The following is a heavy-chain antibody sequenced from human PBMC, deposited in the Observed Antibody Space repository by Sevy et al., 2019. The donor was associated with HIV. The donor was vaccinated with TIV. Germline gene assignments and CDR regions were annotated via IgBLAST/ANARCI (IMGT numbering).Heavy chain of an antibody. J-gene: IGHJ4*02. Sequence: GGSLRLSCAASGFTFSSYWMTWVRQAPGKGLVWVSRVNSDGSTKSYPDSVKGRFTTSRDNAKNTLYLQMNSLGAEATAVYYCARGAAAGTFDYWGQGTLVTVSS. D-gene: IGHD6-13*01. CDR3: ARGAAAGTFDY. CDR2: VNSDGSTK. CDR1: GFTFSSYW. V-gene: IGHV3-74*01.